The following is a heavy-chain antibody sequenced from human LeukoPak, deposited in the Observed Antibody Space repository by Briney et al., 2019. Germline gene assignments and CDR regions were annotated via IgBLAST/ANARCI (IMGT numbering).Heavy chain of an antibody. V-gene: IGHV4-59*08. CDR1: GGSISSYH. Sequence: SETLSLTCTVSGGSISSYHWSWIRQPPGKGLEWIGYIYYSGSTNYNPSLKSRVTISVDTSKNQFSLKLSSVTAADTAVYYCARLNSSSWYGMDVWGQGTTVTVSS. D-gene: IGHD6-13*01. CDR2: IYYSGST. CDR3: ARLNSSSWYGMDV. J-gene: IGHJ6*02.